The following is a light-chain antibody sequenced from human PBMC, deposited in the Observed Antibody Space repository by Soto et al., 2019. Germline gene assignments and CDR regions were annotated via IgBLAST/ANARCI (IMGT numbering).Light chain of an antibody. V-gene: IGKV3-11*01. CDR1: QSVGSN. CDR3: QQRSNWLT. CDR2: GAS. J-gene: IGKJ4*01. Sequence: EIVMTQSPATLSVSPGDRATLSCRASQSVGSNLAWYQQKPGQAPRLLIYGASTRVTGIPARFSGSGSGTDFTLTISSLEPEDFAVYYCQQRSNWLTFGGGTKVDIK.